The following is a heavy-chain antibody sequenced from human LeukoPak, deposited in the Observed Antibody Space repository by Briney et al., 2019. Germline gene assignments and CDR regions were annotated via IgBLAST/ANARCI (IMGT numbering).Heavy chain of an antibody. CDR2: MNPNSGNT. J-gene: IGHJ4*02. CDR3: ARGEAAIFGVVILDY. V-gene: IGHV1-8*01. D-gene: IGHD3-3*01. Sequence: ASVKVSCNASGYTFTNYDINWVQQATGQGLECMGWMNPNSGNTGYAQKLQGRVTMTRNTSISTAYMELSRLRSEDTAVYYCARGEAAIFGVVILDYWGQGTLVTVSS. CDR1: GYTFTNYD.